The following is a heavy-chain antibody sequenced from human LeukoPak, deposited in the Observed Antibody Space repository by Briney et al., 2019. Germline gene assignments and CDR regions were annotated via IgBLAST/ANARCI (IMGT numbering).Heavy chain of an antibody. CDR3: ARDGIVIRFGGQDV. V-gene: IGHV3-7*01. Sequence: GGSLRLSCAASGFTFSSYWMSWVRQAPGKGLEWVANMNQDGSEKYYVDSMKGRLTISRDNAKNSLYLQINSLRAEDTAVYYCARDGIVIRFGGQDVWGQGTTVTVSS. CDR1: GFTFSSYW. D-gene: IGHD3-16*01. J-gene: IGHJ6*02. CDR2: MNQDGSEK.